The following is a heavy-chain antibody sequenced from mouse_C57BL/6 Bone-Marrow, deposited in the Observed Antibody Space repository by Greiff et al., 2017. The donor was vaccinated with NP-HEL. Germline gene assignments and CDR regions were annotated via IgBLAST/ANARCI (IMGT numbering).Heavy chain of an antibody. V-gene: IGHV3-6*01. CDR2: ISYDGSN. Sequence: VQLQQSGPGLVKPSQSLSLTCSVTGYSITSGYYWNWIRQFPGNKLEWMGYISYDGSNNYNPSLKNRISITRDTSKNQFFLKLNSVTNEDTATYYCARVDGYYAWFAYWGQGTLVTVSA. J-gene: IGHJ3*01. D-gene: IGHD2-3*01. CDR1: GYSITSGYY. CDR3: ARVDGYYAWFAY.